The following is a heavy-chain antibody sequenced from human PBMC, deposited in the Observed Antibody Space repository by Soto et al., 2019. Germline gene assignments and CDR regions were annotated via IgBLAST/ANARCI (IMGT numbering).Heavy chain of an antibody. CDR1: GFTFSSYS. D-gene: IGHD6-25*01. V-gene: IGHV3-21*01. CDR3: ARDRVAAGRSPVYYYYYGMDV. CDR2: ISSSSSYI. Sequence: EVQLVESGGGLVKPGGSLRLSCAASGFTFSSYSMNWVRQAPGKGLEWVSSISSSSSYIYYADSVKGRFTISRDNAKNSLYLQMNCLRAEDTAVYYCARDRVAAGRSPVYYYYYGMDVWGQGTTVTVSS. J-gene: IGHJ6*02.